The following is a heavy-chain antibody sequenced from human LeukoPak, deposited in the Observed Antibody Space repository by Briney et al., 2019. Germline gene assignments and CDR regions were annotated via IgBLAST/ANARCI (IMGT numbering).Heavy chain of an antibody. CDR3: ARGAYYGSGSYQDY. CDR1: GYSFNDKY. J-gene: IGHJ4*02. Sequence: ASVKVSCKASGYSFNDKYLHWVRQAPGQGLEWMGIINPSGGSTSYAQKFQGRVTMTRDMSTSTVYMELSSLRSEDTAVYYCARGAYYGSGSYQDYWGQGTLVTVSS. CDR2: INPSGGST. V-gene: IGHV1-46*02. D-gene: IGHD3-10*01.